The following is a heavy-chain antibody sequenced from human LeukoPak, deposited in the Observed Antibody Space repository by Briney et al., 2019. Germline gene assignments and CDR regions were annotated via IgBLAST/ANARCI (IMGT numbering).Heavy chain of an antibody. Sequence: SETLSLTCTVAGGSIRTFYWSWLRQPAGKGLEWIGRIFTSGSTYYNPSLKSRVIIIIDTPKNHFSLTLSSVTAADTAVYYCARSDGYGFVGIWGQGTMVTVSS. CDR2: IFTSGST. CDR1: GGSIRTFY. D-gene: IGHD3-10*01. V-gene: IGHV4-4*07. J-gene: IGHJ3*02. CDR3: ARSDGYGFVGI.